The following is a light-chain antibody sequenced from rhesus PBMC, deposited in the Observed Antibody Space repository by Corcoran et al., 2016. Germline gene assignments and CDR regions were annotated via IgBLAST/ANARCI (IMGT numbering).Light chain of an antibody. Sequence: DIQMTQSPSSLSASVGDTVTITCRASQGISSYLDWFQQKPGKAPKLLIYAASSLESGVPSRFSVSGSGTEFTLTISSLQPEDFAAYYCLQHNSYPPTFGGGTKVEIK. CDR1: QGISSY. CDR3: LQHNSYPPT. J-gene: IGKJ4*01. V-gene: IGKV1-28*01. CDR2: AAS.